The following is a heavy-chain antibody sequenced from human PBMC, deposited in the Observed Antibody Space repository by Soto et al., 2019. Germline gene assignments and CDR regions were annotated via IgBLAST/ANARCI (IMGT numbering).Heavy chain of an antibody. V-gene: IGHV3-23*01. Sequence: GGSLRLSCAASGFTFSSYAMSWVRQAPGKGLEWVSGISGSGGATYYADSVKGRFTISRDNSKNTLCLRMTSLGAEDTAVYYCARLYERGYYDSSDYYYGCWGQGTPVTGS. CDR3: ARLYERGYYDSSDYYYGC. D-gene: IGHD3-22*01. J-gene: IGHJ4*02. CDR1: GFTFSSYA. CDR2: ISGSGGAT.